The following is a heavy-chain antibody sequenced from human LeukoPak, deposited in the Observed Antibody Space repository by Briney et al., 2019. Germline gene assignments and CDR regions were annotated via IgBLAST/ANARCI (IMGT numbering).Heavy chain of an antibody. CDR1: GYTFTSYG. CDR2: ISAYNGNT. J-gene: IGHJ6*02. CDR3: ARDRSNLEWLLLGYYYYGMDV. D-gene: IGHD3-3*01. V-gene: IGHV1-18*01. Sequence: ASVKVSCKASGYTFTSYGISWVRQAPGQGLEWMGWISAYNGNTNYAQKPQGRVTMTTDTSTSTAYMELRSLRSDDTAVYYCARDRSNLEWLLLGYYYYGMDVWGQGTTVTVSS.